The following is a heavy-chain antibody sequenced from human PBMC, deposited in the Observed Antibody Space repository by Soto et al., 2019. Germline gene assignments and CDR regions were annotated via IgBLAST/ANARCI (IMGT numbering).Heavy chain of an antibody. Sequence: PLGPLRLPWGVSGFTFRDYWMRRVRQEKGKGLEWVANIKQDGNEKYYVDSVKGRFTISRDNAKNSLYLQMNSLRAEDTAVYYCAIGLGSSGWYSPWQAFDIWGQGTTVPVSS. CDR1: GFTFRDYW. J-gene: IGHJ3*02. D-gene: IGHD6-19*01. CDR2: IKQDGNEK. CDR3: AIGLGSSGWYSPWQAFDI. V-gene: IGHV3-7*01.